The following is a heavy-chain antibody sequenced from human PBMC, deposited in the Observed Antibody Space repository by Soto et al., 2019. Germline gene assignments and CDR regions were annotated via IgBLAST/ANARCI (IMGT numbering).Heavy chain of an antibody. Sequence: GESLKISCKGSGYIFTSYWIGWVRQMPGKGLEWMGIIYPGDSDTRYSPSFQGQVTISADKSISTAYLQWSSLKASDTDMYYCERYDGYCSSNSCYLFDYWRQGILVTVS. CDR2: IYPGDSDT. D-gene: IGHD2-2*03. J-gene: IGHJ4*02. CDR1: GYIFTSYW. V-gene: IGHV5-51*01. CDR3: ERYDGYCSSNSCYLFDY.